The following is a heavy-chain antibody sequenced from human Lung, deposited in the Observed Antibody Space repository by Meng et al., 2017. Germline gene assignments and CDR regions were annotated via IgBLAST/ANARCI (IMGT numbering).Heavy chain of an antibody. CDR2: IDPGNGNR. V-gene: IGHV1-18*01. J-gene: IGHJ4*02. Sequence: QDHRVQSGREVKKPGASAKVSCKASGYTFTTYGVSWLRQAPGQGLEWMGWIDPGNGNRDFAEKFQDRLTMSNDTSSSTVYMELTRLTSDDTAVYYCARDRQWLFDYWGQGALVTVSS. CDR3: ARDRQWLFDY. D-gene: IGHD6-19*01. CDR1: GYTFTTYG.